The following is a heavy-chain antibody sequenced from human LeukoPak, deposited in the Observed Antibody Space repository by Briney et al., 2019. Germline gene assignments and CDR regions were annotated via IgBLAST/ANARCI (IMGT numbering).Heavy chain of an antibody. J-gene: IGHJ4*02. V-gene: IGHV4-34*01. CDR3: ARGLIVVVPAALDY. Sequence: SETLSLTCAVYGGSFSGYYWSWIRQPPGKGLEWIGEINHSVSTNYNPSLKSRVTISVDTSKNQFSLKLSSVTAADTAVYYCARGLIVVVPAALDYWGQGTLVTVSS. CDR1: GGSFSGYY. D-gene: IGHD2-2*01. CDR2: INHSVST.